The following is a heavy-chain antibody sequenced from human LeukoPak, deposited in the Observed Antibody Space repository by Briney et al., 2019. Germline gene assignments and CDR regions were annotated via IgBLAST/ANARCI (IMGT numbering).Heavy chain of an antibody. D-gene: IGHD6-19*01. V-gene: IGHV1-58*02. J-gene: IGHJ3*02. CDR1: GFTFTSSA. CDR2: IVVGSGNT. Sequence: SVKVSCKASGFTFTSSAMQWVRQARGQRLEWIGWIVVGSGNTNYAQKFQERVTITRDMSTSTAYMELSSLRSEDTAVYYCAASSGWYLDAFDIWGQGTMVTVSS. CDR3: AASSGWYLDAFDI.